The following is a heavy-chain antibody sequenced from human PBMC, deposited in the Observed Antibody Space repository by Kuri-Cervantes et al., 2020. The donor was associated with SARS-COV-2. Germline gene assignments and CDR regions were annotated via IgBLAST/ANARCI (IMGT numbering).Heavy chain of an antibody. CDR1: GGSISSSSYY. CDR2: SYYSGST. J-gene: IGHJ3*02. CDR3: ARDLLDFWSGYYTEPDAFDI. V-gene: IGHV4-39*07. D-gene: IGHD3-3*01. Sequence: GSLRLSCTVSGGSISSSSYYWGWIRQPPGKGLEWIGSSYYSGSTYYNPSLKSRVTISVDTSKNQFSLKLSSVTAADTAVYYCARDLLDFWSGYYTEPDAFDIWGQGTMVTVSS.